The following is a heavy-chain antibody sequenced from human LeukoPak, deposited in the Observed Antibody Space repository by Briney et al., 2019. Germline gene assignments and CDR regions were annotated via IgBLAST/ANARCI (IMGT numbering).Heavy chain of an antibody. CDR2: INSDGSST. V-gene: IGHV3-74*01. Sequence: GGSLRLSCAASGFTFSSYWMHWVRQAPGKGLVWVSRINSDGSSTSYADSVKGRFTISRDNAKNTLYLQMNSLRAEDTAVYYCAREGKVSMFDPWGQGTLVTVSS. D-gene: IGHD5/OR15-5a*01. CDR1: GFTFSSYW. CDR3: AREGKVSMFDP. J-gene: IGHJ5*02.